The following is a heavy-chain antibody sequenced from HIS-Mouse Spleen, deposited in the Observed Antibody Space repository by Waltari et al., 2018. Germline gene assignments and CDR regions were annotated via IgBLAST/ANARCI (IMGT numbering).Heavy chain of an antibody. CDR2: SYYSGST. CDR1: GGSISSSSYY. Sequence: QLQLQESGPGLVKPSETLSLTCTVSGGSISSSSYYWGWIRQPPGKGLEWIGSSYYSGSTYYNPSLKSRVTISVDTSKNQFSLKLSSVTAADTAVYYCASRGQLALFDYWGQGTLVTVSS. V-gene: IGHV4-39*07. D-gene: IGHD6-6*01. CDR3: ASRGQLALFDY. J-gene: IGHJ4*02.